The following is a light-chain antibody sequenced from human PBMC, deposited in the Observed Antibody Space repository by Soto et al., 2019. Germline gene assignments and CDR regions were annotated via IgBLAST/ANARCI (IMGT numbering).Light chain of an antibody. CDR3: QQRSNWPPIT. J-gene: IGKJ5*01. V-gene: IGKV3-11*01. Sequence: EIVLTQSPGTLSLSPGERATLSCRASQSVSSSYLAWYQQKPGQAPRLLIYDASNRATGIPARFSGSGSGTDFTLTISSLEPEDFAVYSCQQRSNWPPITFGHGTRLEIK. CDR1: QSVSSSY. CDR2: DAS.